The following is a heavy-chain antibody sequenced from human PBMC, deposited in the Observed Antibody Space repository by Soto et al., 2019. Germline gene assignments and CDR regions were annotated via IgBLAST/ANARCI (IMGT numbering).Heavy chain of an antibody. J-gene: IGHJ3*01. CDR1: GGIFGSHG. CDR2: FIPIFRTL. CDR3: VRDRRIYYSDPHDEFVASDYEL. D-gene: IGHD3-22*01. V-gene: IGHV1-69*01. Sequence: QVQLIQSEAEVKKPGSSVRVSYTASGGIFGSHGFSWVRQAPGQRLEWVGGFIPIFRTLTYTEKFQARVRIAADESTNTVYLDLSSLTSEDTAVYYCVRDRRIYYSDPHDEFVASDYELWGQGTMVSVSS.